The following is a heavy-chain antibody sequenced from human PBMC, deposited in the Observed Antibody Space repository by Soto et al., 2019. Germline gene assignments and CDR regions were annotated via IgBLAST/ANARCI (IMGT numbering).Heavy chain of an antibody. CDR3: AKALAYYDFWSALQYGMDV. D-gene: IGHD3-3*01. Sequence: GGSLRLSCAASGFTFSSYAMSWVRQAPGKGLEWVSAISGSGGSTYYADSVKGRFTISRDNSKNKLYLQMNSLRAEDTAVYYCAKALAYYDFWSALQYGMDVWGQGTTVTVSS. CDR1: GFTFSSYA. J-gene: IGHJ6*02. CDR2: ISGSGGST. V-gene: IGHV3-23*01.